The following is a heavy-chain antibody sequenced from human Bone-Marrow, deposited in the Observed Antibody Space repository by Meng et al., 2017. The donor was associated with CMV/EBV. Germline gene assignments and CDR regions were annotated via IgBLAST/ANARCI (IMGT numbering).Heavy chain of an antibody. D-gene: IGHD3-3*01. V-gene: IGHV3-23*01. CDR1: GFTFSSYA. CDR3: ARDFWNSYGTFGY. CDR2: ISGSGGST. J-gene: IGHJ4*02. Sequence: CAASGFTFSSYAMSWVRQAPGKGLEWVSVISGSGGSTYYADSVKGRFTISRDSSKNTLYLQMNSLRAEDTAVYYCARDFWNSYGTFGYWGQGTLVTVSS.